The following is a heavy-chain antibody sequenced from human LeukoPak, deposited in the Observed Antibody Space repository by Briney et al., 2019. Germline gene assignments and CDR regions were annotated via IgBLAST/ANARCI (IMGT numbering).Heavy chain of an antibody. CDR2: ISRSSNIT. Sequence: GGSLRPSCAASGFTFSIYNMNWVRQAPGKGLEWVSYISRSSNITYYADSVKGRFTISRDNSKNTVYLQVNSLRAEDTAVYYCAKDHGSGSQYNSLLDYWGQGTLVTVSS. CDR3: AKDHGSGSQYNSLLDY. D-gene: IGHD3-10*01. J-gene: IGHJ4*02. CDR1: GFTFSIYN. V-gene: IGHV3-48*01.